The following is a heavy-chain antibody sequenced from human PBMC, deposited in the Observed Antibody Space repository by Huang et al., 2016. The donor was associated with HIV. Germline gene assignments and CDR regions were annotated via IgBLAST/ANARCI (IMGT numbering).Heavy chain of an antibody. D-gene: IGHD1-26*01. V-gene: IGHV3-30*18. CDR1: GFTFNKFD. CDR2: ISEYGSSK. J-gene: IGHJ4*02. Sequence: QVQLVESGGGVVQPGRSLRLSCAAFGFTFNKFDMHWVRQAPGKGLEWVAIISEYGSSKYHADSVKGRFTISRDNSKNTVYLQMNSLRVEDTAVYYCAKDGRGSGTYYDYFEYWGQGTLVTVSS. CDR3: AKDGRGSGTYYDYFEY.